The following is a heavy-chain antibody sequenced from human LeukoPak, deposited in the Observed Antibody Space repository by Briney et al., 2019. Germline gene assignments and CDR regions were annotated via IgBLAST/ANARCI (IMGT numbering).Heavy chain of an antibody. D-gene: IGHD3-22*01. Sequence: ASVKVSCKASGYTFTSYGISWVRQAPGQGLEWMGWISGYNGYTHYAHNLRGRVTMTTDTSTSTAYMELRSLRPDDTAVYYCARDEARYSSGYYPNWFDPWGQGTLVTVSS. CDR2: ISGYNGYT. J-gene: IGHJ5*02. CDR3: ARDEARYSSGYYPNWFDP. CDR1: GYTFTSYG. V-gene: IGHV1-18*01.